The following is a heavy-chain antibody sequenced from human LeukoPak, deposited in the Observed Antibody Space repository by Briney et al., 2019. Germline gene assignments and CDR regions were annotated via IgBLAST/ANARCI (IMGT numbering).Heavy chain of an antibody. D-gene: IGHD2-2*01. J-gene: IGHJ4*02. CDR1: GGSISSGDYY. CDR2: IYYSGST. V-gene: IGHV4-30-4*08. Sequence: PSETLSLTCTVSGGSISSGDYYWSWIRQPPGKGLEWIGYIYYSGSTYYNPSLKSRVTISVDTSKNQFSLKLSSVTAADTAVYYCARMGPIVVVPAALDYWGQGTLVTVSS. CDR3: ARMGPIVVVPAALDY.